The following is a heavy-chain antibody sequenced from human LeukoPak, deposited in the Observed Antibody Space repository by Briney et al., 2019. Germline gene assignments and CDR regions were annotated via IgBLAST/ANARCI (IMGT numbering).Heavy chain of an antibody. V-gene: IGHV3-30*02. CDR2: IRYDGSNK. J-gene: IGHJ4*02. D-gene: IGHD3-9*01. Sequence: GGSLRLSCAASGFTFSSYGMHWVRQAPGKGLEWVAFIRYDGSNKYYADSVKGRFTISRDNSKNTLYLQMNSLRAEDTAAYYCAKDRYYDILTGSPDYWGQGTLVTVSS. CDR3: AKDRYYDILTGSPDY. CDR1: GFTFSSYG.